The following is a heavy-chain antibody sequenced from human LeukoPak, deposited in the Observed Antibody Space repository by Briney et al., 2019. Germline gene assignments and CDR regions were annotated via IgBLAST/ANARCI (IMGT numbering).Heavy chain of an antibody. CDR1: GDSISSGGYS. Sequence: SSETLSLTCAVSGDSISSGGYSWSWIRQTPGKGLEWIAYIHDSGTTYYNPSLKSRVTISVDTSKNQFSLKLSSVTAADTAVYYCATTTIRLGYWGQGTLVTVSS. CDR2: IHDSGTT. J-gene: IGHJ4*02. D-gene: IGHD1-26*01. V-gene: IGHV4-30-4*07. CDR3: ATTTIRLGY.